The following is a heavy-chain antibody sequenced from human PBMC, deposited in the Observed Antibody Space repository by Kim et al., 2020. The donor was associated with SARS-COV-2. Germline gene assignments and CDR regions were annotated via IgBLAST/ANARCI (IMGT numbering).Heavy chain of an antibody. V-gene: IGHV4-34*01. J-gene: IGHJ4*02. Sequence: SETLSLTCAVYGGSFSGYYWSWIRQPPGKGLEWIGEINHSGSTNYNPSLKSRVTISVDTSKNQFSLKLSSVTAADTAVYYCATAPKNGSYYSDYWGQGT. CDR2: INHSGST. CDR1: GGSFSGYY. D-gene: IGHD1-26*01. CDR3: ATAPKNGSYYSDY.